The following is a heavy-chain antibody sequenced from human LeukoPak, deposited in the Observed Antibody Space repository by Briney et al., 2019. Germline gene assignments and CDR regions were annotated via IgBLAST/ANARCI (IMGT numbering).Heavy chain of an antibody. CDR2: IYSGGST. CDR1: GFTVSSNY. Sequence: GGSLRLSCAASGFTVSSNYMSWVRQARGKGLEWVSVIYSGGSTYYADSVKGRFTISRDNAKNSLYLQMNSLRVDDTAVYYCARGHRAWSYWGQGTLVTVSS. CDR3: ARGHRAWSY. D-gene: IGHD3-3*01. J-gene: IGHJ4*02. V-gene: IGHV3-53*01.